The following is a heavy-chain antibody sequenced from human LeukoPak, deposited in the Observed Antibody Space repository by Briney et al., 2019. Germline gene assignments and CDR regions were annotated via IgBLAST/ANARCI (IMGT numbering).Heavy chain of an antibody. Sequence: ASVKASCKASGYTFTGYYMHWVRQAPGQGLEWMGWINPDSGGTNYAQKFQGRVTMTRDTSISTAYMELSRLRSDDTAVYYCARDSYYYDSSAQRGWFDPWGQGNLVTVSS. J-gene: IGHJ5*02. CDR1: GYTFTGYY. V-gene: IGHV1-2*02. D-gene: IGHD3-22*01. CDR2: INPDSGGT. CDR3: ARDSYYYDSSAQRGWFDP.